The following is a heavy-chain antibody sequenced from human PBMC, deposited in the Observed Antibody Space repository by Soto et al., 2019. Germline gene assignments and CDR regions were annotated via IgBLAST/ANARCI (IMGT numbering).Heavy chain of an antibody. CDR1: GFTFSGST. CDR3: TGGYCTGGTCYSVYFQH. D-gene: IGHD2-15*01. J-gene: IGHJ1*01. V-gene: IGHV3-73*02. Sequence: EVQLVQSGGGLVQPGGSLKLSCAASGFTFSGSTVHWVRQASGEGMQWVGRIRSQANDYATTYIASVKGRFTISRDDSRNTAYLQMSDLKTEDTAVYYCTGGYCTGGTCYSVYFQHWGQGALVTVFS. CDR2: IRSQANDYAT.